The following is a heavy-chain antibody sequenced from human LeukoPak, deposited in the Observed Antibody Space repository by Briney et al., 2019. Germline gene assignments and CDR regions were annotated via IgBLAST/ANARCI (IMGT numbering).Heavy chain of an antibody. CDR1: GYSVASAYY. CDR2: IYSSGST. CDR3: AKSGGYGLIDY. V-gene: IGHV4-38-2*02. Sequence: TSETLSLTCTVSGYSVASAYYWNWIRQPPGKGLEWIGSIYSSGSTYYNASLQSRVTISIETSRNQISLRLNSVTAADTAMYYCAKSGGYGLIDYWGQGTLVTVSS. D-gene: IGHD1-26*01. J-gene: IGHJ4*02.